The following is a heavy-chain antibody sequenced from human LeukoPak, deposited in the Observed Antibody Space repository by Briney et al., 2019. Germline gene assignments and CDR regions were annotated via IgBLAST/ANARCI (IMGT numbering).Heavy chain of an antibody. V-gene: IGHV3-30*04. CDR3: ARGIRYCGSTSCYDQSFFDS. Sequence: PGKSLRLSCAASGFTFSSYAIHWVRQAPGKGLEWLTFISFDGRNTYYVASVKGRVTISRDNSNNTVLLQMNSLRTEDSALYYCARGIRYCGSTSCYDQSFFDSWGQGTLVTVSS. D-gene: IGHD2-2*01. CDR1: GFTFSSYA. J-gene: IGHJ4*02. CDR2: ISFDGRNT.